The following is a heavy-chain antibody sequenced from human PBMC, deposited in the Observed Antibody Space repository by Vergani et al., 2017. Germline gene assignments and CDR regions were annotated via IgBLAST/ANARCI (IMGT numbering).Heavy chain of an antibody. D-gene: IGHD3-10*01. J-gene: IGHJ4*02. CDR3: VRRNNVVRETDYFDY. V-gene: IGHV4-34*01. CDR2: INHSGST. Sequence: QVQLQQWGAGLLKPSETLSLTCAVYGGSFSGYYWSWIRQPPGKGLEWIGEINHSGSTNYNPSLKSRVTISVDTSKNHFSLSLSSVTAADTAVYYCVRRNNVVRETDYFDYWGQGILVTVSS. CDR1: GGSFSGYY.